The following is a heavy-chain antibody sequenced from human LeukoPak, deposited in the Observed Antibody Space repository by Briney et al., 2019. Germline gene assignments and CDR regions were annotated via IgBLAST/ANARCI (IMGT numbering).Heavy chain of an antibody. CDR2: IYHSEST. CDR3: ARGTSYSGATFLY. J-gene: IGHJ4*02. D-gene: IGHD1-26*01. Sequence: SETLSLTCTVSGVTISSFYWNWIRQAPGKGLEWIGYIYHSESTNYNPSLKGRVTISADTSKNQFSLKLSSVTAADTAVYYCARGTSYSGATFLYWGQGTLVTVSS. V-gene: IGHV4-59*01. CDR1: GVTISSFY.